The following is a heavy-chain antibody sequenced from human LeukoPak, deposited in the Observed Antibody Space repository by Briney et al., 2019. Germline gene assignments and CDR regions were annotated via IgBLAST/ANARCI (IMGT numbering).Heavy chain of an antibody. D-gene: IGHD3-16*01. CDR3: ASGAVDINYEITPYYYYYYMDV. CDR2: ITPFNGNT. V-gene: IGHV1-45*02. Sequence: GASVKVSCKASGYTFTYRYLHWVRQAPGQALEWMGWITPFNGNTNYAQKFQDRVTITRDRSMSTAYMELSSLRSEDTAMYYCASGAVDINYEITPYYYYYYMDVWGKGTTVTVSS. J-gene: IGHJ6*03. CDR1: GYTFTYRY.